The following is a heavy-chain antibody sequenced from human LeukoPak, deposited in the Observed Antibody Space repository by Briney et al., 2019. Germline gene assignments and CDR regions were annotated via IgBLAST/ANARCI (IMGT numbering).Heavy chain of an antibody. CDR2: IIPIFCTA. J-gene: IGHJ4*02. CDR1: GGTLISYA. CDR3: AGIAAACLFDY. D-gene: IGHD6-13*01. Sequence: SVKVSCKASGGTLISYAISWVRQAPGQGREGMGGIIPIFCTANYPHKFQGRVTITTDESTSTAYMELSSLRSEDTAVYYCAGIAAACLFDYWGQGTLVTVSS. V-gene: IGHV1-69*05.